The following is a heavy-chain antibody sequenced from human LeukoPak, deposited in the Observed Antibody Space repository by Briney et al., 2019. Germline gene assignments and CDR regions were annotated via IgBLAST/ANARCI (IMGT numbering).Heavy chain of an antibody. Sequence: SETLSLTCTVSGGSMRSSSYYWGWLRQPPGKGLEWIGSIYLSGNTNYNPSLKSRLTISVDTSKNQISPKLTSVTAADTAVYYCARRPYNWNSREDLDYWGQGTLVTVSS. CDR2: IYLSGNT. CDR1: GGSMRSSSYY. D-gene: IGHD1-7*01. J-gene: IGHJ4*02. V-gene: IGHV4-39*01. CDR3: ARRPYNWNSREDLDY.